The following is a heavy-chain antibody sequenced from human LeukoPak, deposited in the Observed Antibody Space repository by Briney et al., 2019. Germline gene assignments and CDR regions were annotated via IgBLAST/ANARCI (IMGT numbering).Heavy chain of an antibody. CDR1: GFTFSSYV. Sequence: GGSLRLSCAASGFTFSSYVMHWVRQAPGKGLEWVSSISSSSSYIYYADSVKGRFTISRDNAKNSLYLQMNSLRAEDTAVYYCARADSGYSSGWPFDYWGQGTLVTVSS. J-gene: IGHJ4*02. CDR3: ARADSGYSSGWPFDY. D-gene: IGHD6-19*01. CDR2: ISSSSSYI. V-gene: IGHV3-21*01.